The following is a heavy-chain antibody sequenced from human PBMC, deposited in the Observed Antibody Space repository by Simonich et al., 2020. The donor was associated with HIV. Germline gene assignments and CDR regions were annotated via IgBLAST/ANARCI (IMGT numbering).Heavy chain of an antibody. CDR3: ARATYYYDTSGYVTDY. CDR2: ISSSSGYI. CDR1: GFTFDDYA. V-gene: IGHV3-21*01. J-gene: IGHJ4*02. D-gene: IGHD3-22*01. Sequence: EVQLVESGGGLVQPGRSLRLSWAASGFTFDDYAMHWVRQAPGKGPEWVSSISSSSGYIYYADSVKGRFTISRDNAKNSLYLQLNSLRAEDTAVYYWARATYYYDTSGYVTDYWGQGTLVTVSS.